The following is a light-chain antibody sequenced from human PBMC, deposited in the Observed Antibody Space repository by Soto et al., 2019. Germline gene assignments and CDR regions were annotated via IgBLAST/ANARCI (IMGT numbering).Light chain of an antibody. CDR3: QQRSNWWT. V-gene: IGKV3-11*01. CDR1: QSVSSY. Sequence: EIVLTQSPATLSLSPGERATLSCRASQSVSSYLAWYQQKPGQAPRLLIYDASNRATGIPARFSGSGSGTVFNLTISSLEPEDFAVYNCQQRSNWWTFGQGTKVEIK. J-gene: IGKJ1*01. CDR2: DAS.